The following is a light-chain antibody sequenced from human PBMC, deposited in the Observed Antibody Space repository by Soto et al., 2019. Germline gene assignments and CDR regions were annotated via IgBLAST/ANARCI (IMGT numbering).Light chain of an antibody. CDR1: SSDVGGYNY. V-gene: IGLV2-11*01. CDR3: CSYAGTYTQWV. J-gene: IGLJ3*02. CDR2: DVS. Sequence: QSALTQPRSVSGSPGQSGTISCTGTSSDVGGYNYVSWYQQHPGKAPKLVIYDVSKRPSGVPDRFSGSKSGNTASLTVSGLQAEDEADYSCCSYAGTYTQWVFGGGTKLPVL.